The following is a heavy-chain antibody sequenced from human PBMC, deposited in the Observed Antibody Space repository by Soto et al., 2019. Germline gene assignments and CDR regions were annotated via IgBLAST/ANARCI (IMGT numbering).Heavy chain of an antibody. CDR2: IRSSSSYI. CDR1: GFTFSSYS. Sequence: GGSLRLSCAASGFTFSSYSMNWVRQAPGKGLEWVSSIRSSSSYIYYADSLKGRFTISRDNTKNSLYLQMNSLRAEDTAVYYCARAPYYYDSSRYYYVWGQGTLVTVSS. V-gene: IGHV3-21*01. CDR3: ARAPYYYDSSRYYYV. J-gene: IGHJ4*02. D-gene: IGHD3-22*01.